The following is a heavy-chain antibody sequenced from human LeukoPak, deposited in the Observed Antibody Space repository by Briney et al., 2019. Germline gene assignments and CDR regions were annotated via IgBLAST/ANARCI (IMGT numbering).Heavy chain of an antibody. CDR3: ARAKRNGFDI. V-gene: IGHV3-48*01. Sequence: GGSLRLSCAASGFSFSSNSMNWVRQAPGKGLEWVSYISGSSSTIYYADSVKGRFTISRDNAKNSLYLQMNSLRAEDTAVYYCARAKRNGFDIWGQGTMVTVSS. J-gene: IGHJ3*02. CDR1: GFSFSSNS. CDR2: ISGSSSTI.